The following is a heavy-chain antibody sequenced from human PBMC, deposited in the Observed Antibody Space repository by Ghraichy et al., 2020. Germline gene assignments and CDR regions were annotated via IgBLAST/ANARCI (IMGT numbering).Heavy chain of an antibody. V-gene: IGHV1-2*06. J-gene: IGHJ3*01. Sequence: ASVKVSCKASGYTFTDYYMHWVRQAPGQGLEWMGRINPNGGGTTYGKKFQGRVTMTRDTSITTVYMELSRLTSVDTAIYYCARGYGGYSADSVNTWGQGTLVSVS. CDR3: ARGYGGYSADSVNT. CDR2: INPNGGGT. D-gene: IGHD4-23*01. CDR1: GYTFTDYY.